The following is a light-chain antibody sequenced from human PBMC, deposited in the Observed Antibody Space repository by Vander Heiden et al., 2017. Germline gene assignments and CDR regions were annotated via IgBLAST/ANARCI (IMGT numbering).Light chain of an antibody. CDR2: KAS. CDR3: QQYNTYSS. J-gene: IGKJ1*01. V-gene: IGKV1-5*03. CDR1: QTISTW. Sequence: DIQTTQSPSTLSASVGDRVTITCRASQTISTWLAWYQQKPGKAPKVLIYKASSLESGVPSRFSGSGSGTEFTLTISSLQPDDFATYYCQQYNTYSSFGQGTKVEIK.